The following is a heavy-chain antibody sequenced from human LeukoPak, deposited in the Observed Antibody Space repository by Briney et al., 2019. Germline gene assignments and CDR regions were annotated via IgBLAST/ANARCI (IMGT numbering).Heavy chain of an antibody. D-gene: IGHD2-21*02. J-gene: IGHJ4*02. V-gene: IGHV3-30*18. CDR3: AKAPVVVTAISFDY. Sequence: PGGSLRLSCAASGFTFSSYGMHWVRQAPGKGLEWVAVISYDGSNKYYADSVKGRFTISRDNSKNTLYLQMSSLRAEDTAVYYCAKAPVVVTAISFDYWGQGTLVTVSS. CDR2: ISYDGSNK. CDR1: GFTFSSYG.